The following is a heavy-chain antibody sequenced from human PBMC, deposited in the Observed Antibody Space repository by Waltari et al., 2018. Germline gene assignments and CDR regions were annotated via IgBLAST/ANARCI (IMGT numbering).Heavy chain of an antibody. CDR1: AFPLCRHW. V-gene: IGHV3-74*01. CDR2: INSDGSST. Sequence: EVHLVESGGGLVQPVGSLRLSCAASAFPLCRHWTPWVRQATGKGLVWVSRINSDGSSTSYADSVKGRFTISRDNAKNTVYLQMDSLRGEDTAVYYCARGTYYYDNSGPYFDSWGQGTLVTVTS. CDR3: ARGTYYYDNSGPYFDS. D-gene: IGHD3-22*01. J-gene: IGHJ5*01.